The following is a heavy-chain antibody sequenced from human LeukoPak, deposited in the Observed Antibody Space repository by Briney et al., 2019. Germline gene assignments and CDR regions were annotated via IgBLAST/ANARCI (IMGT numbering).Heavy chain of an antibody. V-gene: IGHV3-7*01. J-gene: IGHJ4*02. CDR1: GFTFSSYW. CDR3: ARGAPEVWFGELPFDY. D-gene: IGHD3-10*01. CDR2: IKQDGSEK. Sequence: GGSLRLSCAASGFTFSSYWMSWVRQAPGKGLEWVANIKQDGSEKYYVDSVKGRFTISRDNAKNSLYLQMNSLRAEDTAVYYCARGAPEVWFGELPFDYWGQGTLVTVSS.